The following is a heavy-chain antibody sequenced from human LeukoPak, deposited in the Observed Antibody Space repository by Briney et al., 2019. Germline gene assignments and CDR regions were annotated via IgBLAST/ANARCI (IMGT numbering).Heavy chain of an antibody. J-gene: IGHJ4*02. CDR3: ARLVVSSWYHEVLLGRDY. CDR2: IYYSGST. CDR1: GGSISSSSYY. V-gene: IGHV4-39*01. Sequence: SETLSLTCTVSGGSISSSSYYWGWIRQPPGKGLEWIGTIYYSGSTYYNPSLKSRVTISVDASKNQFSLKLSSVTAADTAVYYCARLVVSSWYHEVLLGRDYWGQGTLVIVSS. D-gene: IGHD6-13*01.